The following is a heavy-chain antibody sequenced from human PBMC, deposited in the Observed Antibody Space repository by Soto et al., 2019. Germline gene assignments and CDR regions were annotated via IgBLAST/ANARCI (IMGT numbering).Heavy chain of an antibody. Sequence: QVQVVESGGGVVQPGGSLRLSCAASGFTFSTSAMHWVRQAPGKGLEWMAMISKGGTKKYYADSVKGRFTIFSDISESTLYLQMNSLRTEDTAVYYCAREEFEAGRGHFGYWGQGTLVSVSS. CDR3: AREEFEAGRGHFGY. CDR1: GFTFSTSA. CDR2: ISKGGTKK. J-gene: IGHJ4*02. D-gene: IGHD6-13*01. V-gene: IGHV3-30-3*01.